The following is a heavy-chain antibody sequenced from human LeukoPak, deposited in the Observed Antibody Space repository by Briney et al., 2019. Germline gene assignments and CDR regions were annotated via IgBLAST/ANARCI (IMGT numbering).Heavy chain of an antibody. CDR2: IYHSGST. V-gene: IGHV4-4*02. D-gene: IGHD5-12*01. CDR1: GGSISSSNW. J-gene: IGHJ4*02. Sequence: SASLSLTCAVSGGSISSSNWWSGVRQPPGKGLEWIGEIYHSGSTNYSPSLKSRVTISVDKSKNQFSLKLTSVTAAYTAVYYCARDSATIKFRHWGQGTVVTVSS. CDR3: ARDSATIKFRH.